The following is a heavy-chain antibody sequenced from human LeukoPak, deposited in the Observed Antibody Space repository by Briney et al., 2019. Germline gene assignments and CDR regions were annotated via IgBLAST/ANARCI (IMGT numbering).Heavy chain of an antibody. CDR3: ARDPRDTEWLGAFDI. D-gene: IGHD5-18*01. V-gene: IGHV4-38-2*02. J-gene: IGHJ3*02. CDR1: GYSISSGYY. Sequence: RPSETLSLTCTVSGYSISSGYYWGWIRQPPGKGLEWIGSIYHSGITYHNPSLKSRVTISVDTSKNHFSLKLSSVTAADTAVYYCARDPRDTEWLGAFDIWGQGTMVTVSS. CDR2: IYHSGIT.